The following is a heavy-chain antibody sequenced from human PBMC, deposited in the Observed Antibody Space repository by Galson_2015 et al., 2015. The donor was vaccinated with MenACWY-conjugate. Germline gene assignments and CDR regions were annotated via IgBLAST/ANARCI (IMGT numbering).Heavy chain of an antibody. CDR1: GFTFSTAW. D-gene: IGHD6-13*01. CDR2: IKSKTDGGTT. J-gene: IGHJ4*02. V-gene: IGHV3-15*01. Sequence: RLSCAASGFTFSTAWISWVRQAPGKGLEWVGRIKSKTDGGTTDYAAPVKGRFTISRDDSKNTLYLQMNSLKTEDTAVYYCTTVIAAARLGPFDYWGQGTLVTVSS. CDR3: TTVIAAARLGPFDY.